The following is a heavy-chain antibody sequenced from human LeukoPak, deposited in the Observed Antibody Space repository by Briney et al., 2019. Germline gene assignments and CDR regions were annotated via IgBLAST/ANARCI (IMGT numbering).Heavy chain of an antibody. V-gene: IGHV4-39*07. CDR3: ARDQWGLDYYYYGMDV. Sequence: SETLSLTCTVSGGSISSSSYYWGWIRQPPGKGLEWIGSIYYSGSTYYNPSLKSRVTISVDTPKNQFSLKLSSVTAADTAVYYCARDQWGLDYYYYGMDVWGQGTTVTVSS. CDR1: GGSISSSSYY. J-gene: IGHJ6*02. D-gene: IGHD1-26*01. CDR2: IYYSGST.